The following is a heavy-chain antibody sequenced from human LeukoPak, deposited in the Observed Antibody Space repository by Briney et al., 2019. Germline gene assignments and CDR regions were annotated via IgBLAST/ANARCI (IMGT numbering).Heavy chain of an antibody. D-gene: IGHD1-26*01. CDR1: GVSNTNYY. Sequence: SETLSLTCTVSGVSNTNYYWAWIRQPAGKGLEWIGRMYISGSTNYNPSLKSRVSISIDKTNNQFSLKLRSVTAADTAVYYCARDYLVGAPLDSWGQGTLVTVSS. CDR2: MYISGST. V-gene: IGHV4-4*07. J-gene: IGHJ4*02. CDR3: ARDYLVGAPLDS.